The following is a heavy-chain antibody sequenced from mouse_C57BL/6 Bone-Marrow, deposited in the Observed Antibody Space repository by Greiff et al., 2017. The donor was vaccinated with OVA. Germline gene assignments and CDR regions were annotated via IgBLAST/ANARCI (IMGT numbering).Heavy chain of an antibody. D-gene: IGHD1-1*01. CDR1: GFSLTSYG. CDR2: IWGVGST. J-gene: IGHJ1*03. Sequence: VMLVESGPGLVAPSQSLSITCTVSGFSLTSYGVDWVRQSPGKGLEWLGVIWGVGSTNYNSALNSRLSISKDNSKSQVFLKMNSLQTDDTAMYYCARTITTVGNWYFDVWGTGTTVTVSS. V-gene: IGHV2-6*01. CDR3: ARTITTVGNWYFDV.